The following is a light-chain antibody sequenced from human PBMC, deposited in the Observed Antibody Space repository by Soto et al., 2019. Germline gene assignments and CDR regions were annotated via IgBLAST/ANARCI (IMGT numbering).Light chain of an antibody. V-gene: IGKV3-15*01. CDR2: GAS. CDR1: QSVSSN. CDR3: QQYNNWPIT. Sequence: EIVLTQSPGTLSLSPGERATLSCRASQSVSSNLAWYQQKPGQAPRLLIYGASTRATDTPARFSGSGSGTEFTLTISSLQSEDFAVYYCQQYNNWPITFGQGTRLEIK. J-gene: IGKJ5*01.